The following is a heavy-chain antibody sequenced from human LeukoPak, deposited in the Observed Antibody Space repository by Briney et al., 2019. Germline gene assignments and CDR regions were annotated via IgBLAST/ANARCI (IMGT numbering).Heavy chain of an antibody. D-gene: IGHD6-13*01. V-gene: IGHV4-59*08. Sequence: SETLSLTCTVSGGSISSYYWSWVRQPPGKGLEWIGYIYYSGGTNYNPSLKSRVTISVDTSKNQFSLKLSSVTAADTAVYYCARLGRSSSWYRLDYWGQGTLVTVSS. CDR1: GGSISSYY. CDR2: IYYSGGT. CDR3: ARLGRSSSWYRLDY. J-gene: IGHJ4*02.